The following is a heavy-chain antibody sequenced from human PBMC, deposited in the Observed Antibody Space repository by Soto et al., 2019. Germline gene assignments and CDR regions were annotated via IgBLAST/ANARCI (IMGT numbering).Heavy chain of an antibody. V-gene: IGHV3-11*06. CDR2: ISPGSRYP. J-gene: IGHJ5*02. Sequence: GGSLRLSCAGSGFTIGDSYMSWIRQAPGKGLEWLSYISPGSRYPAYADSVKGRFTISRDNAKRSLYLQMMSLTAEDTAIYYCVRGGGGGLFDPWGQGTMVTVSS. CDR1: GFTIGDSY. CDR3: VRGGGGGLFDP. D-gene: IGHD2-15*01.